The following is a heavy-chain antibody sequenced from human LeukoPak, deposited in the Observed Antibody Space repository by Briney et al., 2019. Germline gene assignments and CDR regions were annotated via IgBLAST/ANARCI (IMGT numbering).Heavy chain of an antibody. CDR2: ISGSGGST. V-gene: IGHV3-23*01. J-gene: IGHJ4*02. Sequence: PGGSLRLSSAASGFTFSSYAMSWVRQAPGKGLEWVSAISGSGGSTYYADSVKGRFTISRDNSKNTLYLQMNSLRAEDTAVYYCANALTATVVTPFDYWGQGTLVTVSS. CDR3: ANALTATVVTPFDY. D-gene: IGHD4-23*01. CDR1: GFTFSSYA.